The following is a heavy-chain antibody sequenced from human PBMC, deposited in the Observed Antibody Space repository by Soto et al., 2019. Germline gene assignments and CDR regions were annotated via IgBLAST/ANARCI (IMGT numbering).Heavy chain of an antibody. CDR2: VSPNSGNT. D-gene: IGHD1-1*01. CDR3: ARGRTVSSIGPLLV. J-gene: IGHJ1*01. Sequence: QIQLVQSGAEVKKPGASVKVSCKASGYNFFDYGVSWVRQDPGQGLEWMGWVSPNSGNTDYARKVQSRVTMTTDTSTRTAYRELRGLRSADTAVYYCARGRTVSSIGPLLVWGQRNLVSVSS. V-gene: IGHV1-18*01. CDR1: GYNFFDYG.